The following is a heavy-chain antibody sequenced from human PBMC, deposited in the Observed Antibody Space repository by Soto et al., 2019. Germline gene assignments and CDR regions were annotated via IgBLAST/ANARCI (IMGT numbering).Heavy chain of an antibody. J-gene: IGHJ4*02. CDR3: ARESARYTSGWYSYYFDY. Sequence: HPGGSLRLSCAASGFTFSSFWMSWLRQAPGKGLDWVANIKQDGGEKYYVDSVKGRFTISRDNAKNSLYLQMNSLRAEDTAVYYCARESARYTSGWYSYYFDYWGLGTLVTVSS. CDR2: IKQDGGEK. D-gene: IGHD6-19*01. CDR1: GFTFSSFW. V-gene: IGHV3-7*05.